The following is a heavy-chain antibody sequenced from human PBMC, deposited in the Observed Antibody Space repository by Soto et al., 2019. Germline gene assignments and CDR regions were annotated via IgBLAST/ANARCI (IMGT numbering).Heavy chain of an antibody. D-gene: IGHD6-6*01. CDR2: IYYSGNT. J-gene: IGHJ4*02. CDR1: GDSISTADYY. CDR3: ARGIYSTSSFFDS. Sequence: SETLSLTCTVSGDSISTADYYWKCMRQPPGKGLEWIGYIYYSGNTYYIPSLKSRVTISVDTSKNQISLKLNSVTAADTAVYYCARGIYSTSSFFDSWGQGTLVTVSS. V-gene: IGHV4-30-4*01.